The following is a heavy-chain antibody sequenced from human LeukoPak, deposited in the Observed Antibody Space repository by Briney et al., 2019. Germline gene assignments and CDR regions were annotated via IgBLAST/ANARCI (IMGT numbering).Heavy chain of an antibody. CDR1: GGSISSGGYY. J-gene: IGHJ4*02. D-gene: IGHD6-13*01. V-gene: IGHV4-31*03. Sequence: SETLSLTCTVSGGSISSGGYYWSWIRQHPGKGLEWIGYIYYSGSTYYNPSLKSRVTISVDTSKNQFSLKLSSVTAADTAVYYCARHGSSWSQGFDYWGQGTLVTVFS. CDR2: IYYSGST. CDR3: ARHGSSWSQGFDY.